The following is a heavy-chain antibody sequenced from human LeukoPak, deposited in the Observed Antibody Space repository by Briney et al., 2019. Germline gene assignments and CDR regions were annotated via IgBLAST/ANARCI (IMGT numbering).Heavy chain of an antibody. J-gene: IGHJ4*02. CDR1: GYTFTSYG. CDR3: ASGPPQYYDYVWGSYRCTY. D-gene: IGHD3-16*02. V-gene: IGHV1-18*01. CDR2: ISAYNGNT. Sequence: ASVKVSCKASGYTFTSYGISWVRQAPGQGLEWMGWISAYNGNTNYAQKLQGRVTMTTDTSTSTAYMELRSLRSDDTAVYYCASGPPQYYDYVWGSYRCTYWGQGTLVTVSS.